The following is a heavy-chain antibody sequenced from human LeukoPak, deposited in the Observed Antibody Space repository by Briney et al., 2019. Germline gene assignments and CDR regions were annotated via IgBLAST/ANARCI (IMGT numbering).Heavy chain of an antibody. D-gene: IGHD6-6*01. CDR1: GGSISSYY. CDR2: IYYSGGT. J-gene: IGHJ3*02. CDR3: ARGVAARGAFDI. V-gene: IGHV4-59*01. Sequence: SETLSLTCTVSGGSISSYYWSWIRQPPGKGLEWIGYIYYSGGTNYNPSLKSRVTISVDTSKNQFSLKLSSVTAADTAVYYCARGVAARGAFDIWGQGTMVTVSS.